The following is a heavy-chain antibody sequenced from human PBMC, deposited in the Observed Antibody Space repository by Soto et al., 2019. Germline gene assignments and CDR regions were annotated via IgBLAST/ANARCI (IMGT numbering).Heavy chain of an antibody. Sequence: QVQLVQSGAEVKKPGASVKVSCKASGYTFTSYGINWVRQAPGQGLERMGWISANNGNTHYAQKLQGRVTMTTDTATSTAHIALWSPRSDDPAVYYCARVQSSDAFAYCRQGTLVTVSS. CDR2: ISANNGNT. CDR1: GYTFTSYG. CDR3: ARVQSSDAFAY. V-gene: IGHV1-18*01. J-gene: IGHJ4*02. D-gene: IGHD1-1*01.